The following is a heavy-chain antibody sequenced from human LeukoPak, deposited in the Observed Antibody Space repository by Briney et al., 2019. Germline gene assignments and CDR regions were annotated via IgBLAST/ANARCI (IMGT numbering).Heavy chain of an antibody. CDR1: GGSVSSGSYY. CDR3: AAWLGELFDY. V-gene: IGHV4-61*01. D-gene: IGHD3-10*01. CDR2: IYYSGST. Sequence: PSETLSLTCTVSGGSVSSGSYYWSWIRQPPGKGLEWIGYIYYSGSTNYNPSLKSRVTISVDTSKNQFSLKLSSVTAADTAVYYCAAWLGELFDYWGQGTLVTVSS. J-gene: IGHJ4*02.